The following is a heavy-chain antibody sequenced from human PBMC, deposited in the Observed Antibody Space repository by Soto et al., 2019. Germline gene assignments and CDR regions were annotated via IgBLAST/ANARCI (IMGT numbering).Heavy chain of an antibody. CDR1: GFTFSSYD. J-gene: IGHJ4*02. CDR2: IGTTGDT. CDR3: ARAIGPTLFDY. D-gene: IGHD3-22*01. Sequence: GGSLRLSCSASGFTFSSYDMHWVRQGTGKGLEWVSAIGTTGDTYYAGSGKGRFTISRENAKNSLYLQMNSLRAGDTAIYFCARAIGPTLFDYWGQGTLVTVSS. V-gene: IGHV3-13*04.